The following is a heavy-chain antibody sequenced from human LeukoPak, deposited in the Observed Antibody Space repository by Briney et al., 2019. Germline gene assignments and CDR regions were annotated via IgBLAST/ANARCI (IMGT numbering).Heavy chain of an antibody. J-gene: IGHJ6*02. D-gene: IGHD3-3*01. CDR2: IYTSGST. V-gene: IGHV4-61*02. CDR1: GGSISSGSYY. CDR3: ARGPYDFWSGCYTPDYYYYYGMDV. Sequence: SQTLSLTCTVSGGSISSGSYYWSWIRQPAGKGLEWIGRIYTSGSTNYNPSLKSRVTISVDTSKNQFSLKLSSVTAADAAVYYCARGPYDFWSGCYTPDYYYYYGMDVWGQGTTVTVSS.